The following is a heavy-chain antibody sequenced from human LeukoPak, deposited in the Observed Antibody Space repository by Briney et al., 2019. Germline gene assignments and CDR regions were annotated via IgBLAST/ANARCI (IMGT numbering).Heavy chain of an antibody. CDR1: GYTFTGYY. CDR3: ARGRERLAAAGPLPNWFDP. Sequence: ASVKVSCKASGYTFTGYYMHWVRQAPGQGLEWMGWINPNSGGTNYAQKFQGRVTMTRDTSISTAYMELSRLRSDDTAVYYCARGRERLAAAGPLPNWFDPWGQGTLVTVSS. D-gene: IGHD6-13*01. J-gene: IGHJ5*02. V-gene: IGHV1-2*02. CDR2: INPNSGGT.